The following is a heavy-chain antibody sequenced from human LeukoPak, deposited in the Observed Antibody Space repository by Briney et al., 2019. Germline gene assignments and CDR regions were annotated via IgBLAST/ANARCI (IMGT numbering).Heavy chain of an antibody. CDR2: IDPNSGGT. D-gene: IGHD3-22*01. J-gene: IGHJ2*01. V-gene: IGHV1-2*02. CDR1: GYTFTGYN. CDR3: ARDVLRDISGYYYWYFDL. Sequence: ASVRVSCKASGYTFTGYNMHWVRQAPGQGLEWMGWIDPNSGGTNYAQKFQGRVTLTRDTSISTAYMELSKLRSDDTAVYYCARDVLRDISGYYYWYFDLWGRGTLVTVSS.